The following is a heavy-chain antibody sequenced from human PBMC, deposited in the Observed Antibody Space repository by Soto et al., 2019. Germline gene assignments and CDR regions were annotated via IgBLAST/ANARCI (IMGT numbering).Heavy chain of an antibody. D-gene: IGHD3-3*01. Sequence: GGSLRLSCAASVFTFSRYGMAGFRQAPGKGLEFVSSITGNGGYTYYALSVKGRFTISRDNSKNTLYVQMNSLTAADTALYYCAREGITIFGVAKVSGNWFDPLGQGTLVTVSS. V-gene: IGHV3-23*01. CDR3: AREGITIFGVAKVSGNWFDP. CDR2: ITGNGGYT. CDR1: VFTFSRYG. J-gene: IGHJ5*02.